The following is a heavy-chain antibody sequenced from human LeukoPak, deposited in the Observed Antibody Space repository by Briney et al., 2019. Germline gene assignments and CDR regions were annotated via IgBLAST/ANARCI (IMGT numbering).Heavy chain of an antibody. J-gene: IGHJ4*02. Sequence: SQTLSLTCTVSGGSISSGGYYWSWIRQHPGKGLEWIGYIYYSGSTYYNPSLKSRVTISVDTSKNQFSLKLSSVTAADTAVYYRARAVRGQYYFDYWGQGTLVTVSS. CDR1: GGSISSGGYY. CDR3: ARAVRGQYYFDY. CDR2: IYYSGST. V-gene: IGHV4-31*03. D-gene: IGHD3-10*01.